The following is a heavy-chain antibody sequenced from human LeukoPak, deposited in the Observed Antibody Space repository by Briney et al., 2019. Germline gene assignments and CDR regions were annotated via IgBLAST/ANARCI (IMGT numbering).Heavy chain of an antibody. V-gene: IGHV3-53*01. CDR3: ARDRDDYYYYGMDV. D-gene: IGHD3-10*01. J-gene: IGHJ6*02. CDR2: IYSGGST. Sequence: GGSLRLSCAASGFTVSSNYMSWVRQAPGKGLEWVSVIYSGGSTYYADPVKGRFTISRDNSKNTLYLQMNSLRAEDTAVYYCARDRDDYYYYGMDVWGQGTTVTVSS. CDR1: GFTVSSNY.